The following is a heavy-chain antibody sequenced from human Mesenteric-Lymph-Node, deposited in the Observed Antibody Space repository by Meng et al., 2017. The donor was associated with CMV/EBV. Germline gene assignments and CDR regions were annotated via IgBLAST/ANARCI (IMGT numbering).Heavy chain of an antibody. CDR3: VRSSGSYRSFFDN. V-gene: IGHV5-51*01. CDR1: GYSFTSYW. D-gene: IGHD1-26*01. Sequence: CRGSGYSFTSYWIAWVRQMPGKGLEWMGIIFPGDSDTRYSPSFQGQVTISADKSISTAYLQWSSLKASDTAMYYCVRSSGSYRSFFDNWGQGTLVTVSS. CDR2: IFPGDSDT. J-gene: IGHJ4*02.